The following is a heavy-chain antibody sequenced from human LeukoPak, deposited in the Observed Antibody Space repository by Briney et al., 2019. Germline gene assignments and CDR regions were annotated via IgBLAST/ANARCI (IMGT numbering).Heavy chain of an antibody. Sequence: SETLSLTCTVSGGSISSYYWSWIRQPPGKGLEWIGYIYYSGSTNYNPSLKSRVTISVDTSKNQFSLKLSSVTAADTAVYYCARDLTTVVTPGLLRAFGIWGQGTMVTVSS. CDR3: ARDLTTVVTPGLLRAFGI. D-gene: IGHD4-23*01. J-gene: IGHJ3*02. V-gene: IGHV4-59*01. CDR1: GGSISSYY. CDR2: IYYSGST.